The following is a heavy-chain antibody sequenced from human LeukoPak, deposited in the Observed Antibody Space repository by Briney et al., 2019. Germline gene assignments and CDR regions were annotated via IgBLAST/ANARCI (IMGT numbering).Heavy chain of an antibody. V-gene: IGHV1-2*02. CDR3: AREVTIFGVVRRAFDI. Sequence: GASVKVPCKASGYTFTGYYMHWVRQAPGQGLEWMGWINPNSGGTNYAQKFQGRVTMTRDTSISTAYMELSRLRSDDTAVYYCAREVTIFGVVRRAFDIWGQGTMVTVSS. CDR2: INPNSGGT. J-gene: IGHJ3*02. D-gene: IGHD3-3*01. CDR1: GYTFTGYY.